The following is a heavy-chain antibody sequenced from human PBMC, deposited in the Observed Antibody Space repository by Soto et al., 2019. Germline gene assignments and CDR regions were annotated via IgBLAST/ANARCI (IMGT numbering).Heavy chain of an antibody. CDR3: ARVDHEGPFDP. V-gene: IGHV1-69*06. CDR2: IIPIFGTA. J-gene: IGHJ5*02. CDR1: GGTFSSYA. D-gene: IGHD3-9*01. Sequence: QVQLVQSGAEVNKPGSSVKVSCKASGGTFSSYAISWVLQAPGQGLEWMGGIIPIFGTANYAQKFQGRVTITADKSTSTAYMELSSLRSEDTAVFYSARVDHEGPFDPWGQGTLVTVSS.